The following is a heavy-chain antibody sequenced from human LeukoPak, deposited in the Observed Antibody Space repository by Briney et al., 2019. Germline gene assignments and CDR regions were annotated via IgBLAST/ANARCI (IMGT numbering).Heavy chain of an antibody. V-gene: IGHV4-30-4*01. CDR3: ARANKYYYDSSGPSDY. CDR2: IYYSGST. Sequence: SQTLSLTCTVSGGSISSGDYYWSWIRQPPGKGLERIGYIYYSGSTYYNPSLKSRVTISVDTSKNQFSLKLSSVTAADTAVYYCARANKYYYDSSGPSDYWGQGTLVTVSS. D-gene: IGHD3-22*01. J-gene: IGHJ4*02. CDR1: GGSISSGDYY.